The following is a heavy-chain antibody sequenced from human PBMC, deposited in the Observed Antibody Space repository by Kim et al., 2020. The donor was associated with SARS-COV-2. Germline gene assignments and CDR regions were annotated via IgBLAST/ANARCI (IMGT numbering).Heavy chain of an antibody. D-gene: IGHD5-12*01. V-gene: IGHV4-30-4*01. J-gene: IGHJ5*02. CDR2: IYYMGRT. CDR1: GGSISSNDYY. Sequence: SETLSLTCTVSGGSISSNDYYWSWIRQPPGKGLEWIGYIYYMGRTYYNPSLKSRLTMSIDTSKNQFSLNLSSVTAADTAVYYCAIDPAGYSAYDPWGQGILVTVSS. CDR3: AIDPAGYSAYDP.